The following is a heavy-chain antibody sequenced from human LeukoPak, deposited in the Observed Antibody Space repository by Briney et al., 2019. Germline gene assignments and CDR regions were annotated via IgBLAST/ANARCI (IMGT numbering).Heavy chain of an antibody. D-gene: IGHD3-10*01. J-gene: IGHJ1*01. CDR1: GFTFTKHD. V-gene: IGHV3-20*04. CDR2: ISRSGAYS. CDR3: ARGSLGPAY. Sequence: GGSLRLSCDVSGFTFTKHDMSWFRRPPGKGLEWVSSISRSGAYSHYAASVKGRFTISRDNSNDTLFLQMTGLQVADTAIYYCARGSLGPAYWGRGTLVAVSS.